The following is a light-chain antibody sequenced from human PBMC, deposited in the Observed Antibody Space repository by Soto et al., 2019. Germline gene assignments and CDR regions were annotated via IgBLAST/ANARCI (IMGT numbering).Light chain of an antibody. CDR3: QQRSNSWT. V-gene: IGKV3-11*01. CDR2: DAS. CDR1: QSVSSS. Sequence: EIVLTQSPATLSLSPGERATLSCRASQSVSSSLAWYQQKPGQAPRLLIYDASNRATGIPARFSGSGSVTDFTLAISRLEPEDFAVYYCQQRSNSWTFGQGTKVEIK. J-gene: IGKJ1*01.